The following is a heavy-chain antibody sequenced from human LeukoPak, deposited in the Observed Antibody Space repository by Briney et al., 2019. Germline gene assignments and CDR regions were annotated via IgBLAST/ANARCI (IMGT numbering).Heavy chain of an antibody. CDR3: ARDDSSGWYNYYNYMGV. Sequence: ASVKVSCKASGYTFTRYSMNWVRQAPGQGLEWMGWINTNTGNPTYAQGFTGRFVFSLDTSVSTAYLQISSLKAEDTAVYYCARDDSSGWYNYYNYMGVWGKGTTVTVSS. CDR1: GYTFTRYS. J-gene: IGHJ6*03. V-gene: IGHV7-4-1*02. D-gene: IGHD6-19*01. CDR2: INTNTGNP.